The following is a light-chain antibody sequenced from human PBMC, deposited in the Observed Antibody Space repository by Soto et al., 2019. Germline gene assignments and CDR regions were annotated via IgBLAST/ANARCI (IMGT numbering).Light chain of an antibody. CDR3: QQYCISRT. CDR2: GAS. V-gene: IGKV3-20*01. CDR1: QSVSSSY. Sequence: EIVLTQSPGTLSLSPRERATLSCRASQSVSSSYLAWYQQKPGQAPRLLIYGASSRATGIPDRFSGSGSGTDFTLTISRLEPEDFAVYYCQQYCISRTFSKRPKVEIK. J-gene: IGKJ1*01.